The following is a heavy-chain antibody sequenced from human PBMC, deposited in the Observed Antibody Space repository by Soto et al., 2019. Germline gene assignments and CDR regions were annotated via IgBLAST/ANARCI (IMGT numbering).Heavy chain of an antibody. CDR2: IGSSSSSI. V-gene: IGHV3-21*02. CDR3: ARDHISGGDY. Sequence: DVQLVESGGGLLKPGGSLRLSCEASGFTFSSYSMNWIRQAPGKGLEWVSSIGSSSSSIYYADSVKGRFSISRDNAKNSLYLQMSSLRVEDTAVYYCARDHISGGDYWGQGTLVTVSS. D-gene: IGHD6-19*01. J-gene: IGHJ4*02. CDR1: GFTFSSYS.